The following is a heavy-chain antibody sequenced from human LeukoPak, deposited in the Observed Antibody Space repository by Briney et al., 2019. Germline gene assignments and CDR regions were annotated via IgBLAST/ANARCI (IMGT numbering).Heavy chain of an antibody. CDR3: ARGRLSYFDY. Sequence: TPSETLSLTCAVYGGSFSGYYWSWIRQPPGKGLEWIGYIYYSGSTNYNPSLKSRVTISVDTSKNQFSLKLSSVTAADTAVYYCARGRLSYFDYWGQGTLVTVSS. J-gene: IGHJ4*02. CDR1: GGSFSGYY. V-gene: IGHV4-59*01. D-gene: IGHD3-16*02. CDR2: IYYSGST.